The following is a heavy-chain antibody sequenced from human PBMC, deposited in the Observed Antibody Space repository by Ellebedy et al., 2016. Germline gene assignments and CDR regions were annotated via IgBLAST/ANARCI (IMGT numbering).Heavy chain of an antibody. CDR3: AKDTSGYYRGYFDF. CDR1: GLPFGSKG. Sequence: GGSLRLXXEASGLPFGSKGMHWVRQAPGKGLEWVAAISYDGEGTDYADAVKGRFTISRDNSEDTLFLQMNSLRAEDTAVYYCAKDTSGYYRGYFDFWGQGTLVTVSS. J-gene: IGHJ4*02. D-gene: IGHD3-22*01. CDR2: ISYDGEGT. V-gene: IGHV3-30*18.